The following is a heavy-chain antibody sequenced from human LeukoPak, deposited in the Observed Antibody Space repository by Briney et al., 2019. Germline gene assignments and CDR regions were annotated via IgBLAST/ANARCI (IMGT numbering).Heavy chain of an antibody. CDR3: ARDLRGYSYGYDY. J-gene: IGHJ4*02. V-gene: IGHV4-30-4*08. CDR1: GGSISSGDYY. Sequence: SETLSLTCTVSGGSISSGDYYWSWIRQPPGKGLEWIGYIYYSGSTYYNPSLKSRVTISVDTSKNQFSLKLSSVTAADAAVYYCARDLRGYSYGYDYWGQGTLVTVSS. D-gene: IGHD5-18*01. CDR2: IYYSGST.